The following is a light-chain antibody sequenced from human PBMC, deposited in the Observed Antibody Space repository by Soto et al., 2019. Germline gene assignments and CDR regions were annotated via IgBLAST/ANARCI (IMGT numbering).Light chain of an antibody. CDR3: GTWDYRLSAMV. CDR2: DNN. CDR1: ISNTGNNF. Sequence: QSVLTQPPSVSAAPGQKVTISCSGSISNTGNNFVSWYKQLPGTAPKLLIYDNNKRPSGSPDRVSGSKSGTSATLGIIGLQTGDEADYYCGTWDYRLSAMVFGGGTKLTVL. J-gene: IGLJ2*01. V-gene: IGLV1-51*01.